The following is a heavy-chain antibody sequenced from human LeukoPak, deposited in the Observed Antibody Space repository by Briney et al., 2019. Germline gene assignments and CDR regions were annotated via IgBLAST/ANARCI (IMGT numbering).Heavy chain of an antibody. V-gene: IGHV3-33*01. Sequence: GGSLRLSCAASGFTFSSYGMHWVLQAPGKGLEWVAVIWYDGSNKYYADSVKGRFTISRDNSKNTLYLQMNSLRAEDTAVYYCVSTSGWYEPIDYWGQGTLVTVSS. CDR1: GFTFSSYG. J-gene: IGHJ4*02. D-gene: IGHD6-19*01. CDR2: IWYDGSNK. CDR3: VSTSGWYEPIDY.